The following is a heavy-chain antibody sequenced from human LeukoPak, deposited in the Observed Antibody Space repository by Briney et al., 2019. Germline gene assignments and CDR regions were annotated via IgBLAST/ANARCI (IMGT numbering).Heavy chain of an antibody. CDR3: AAGGTYSGYFSY. V-gene: IGHV3-30*02. D-gene: IGHD1-26*01. Sequence: PGGSLRLSCAASGFTFSSYGMHSVRQAPGKGLEWVAFIRADGSKKYYADSVKGRFTISRDNSKNTPYLKMHILRPQATAVYSCAAGGTYSGYFSYWGQGTLVSVSS. CDR1: GFTFSSYG. CDR2: IRADGSKK. J-gene: IGHJ4*02.